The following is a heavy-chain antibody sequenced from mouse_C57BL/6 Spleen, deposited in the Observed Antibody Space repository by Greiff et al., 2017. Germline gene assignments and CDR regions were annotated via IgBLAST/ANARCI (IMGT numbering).Heavy chain of an antibody. CDR2: IWSGGST. CDR1: GFSLTSYG. Sequence: QVQLQPSGPGLVQPSQSLSITCTVSGFSLTSYGVHWVRPSPVPGLEWLGVIWSGGSTDDNAAFISRLIISKDNAKSQVFFKMNSLQADDTAIYYCARGGGRDAMDDWGQGTSVTVAS. J-gene: IGHJ4*01. CDR3: ARGGGRDAMDD. V-gene: IGHV2-2*01.